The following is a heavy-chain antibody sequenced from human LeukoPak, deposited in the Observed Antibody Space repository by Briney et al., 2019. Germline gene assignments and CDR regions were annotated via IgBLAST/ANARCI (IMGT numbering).Heavy chain of an antibody. J-gene: IGHJ4*02. CDR3: VRVGSAYGDPLEFDF. CDR1: GYRFAQGE. D-gene: IGHD2-21*01. CDR2: ISGHNGNT. Sequence: AAVKVTCKASGYRFAQGEISWVRQAPARGLEWMGWISGHNGNTDSAQKFQERVTISTDNFMTTAYLELRSLRSDDTAVYFCVRVGSAYGDPLEFDFWGQGTLVTVSS. V-gene: IGHV1-18*01.